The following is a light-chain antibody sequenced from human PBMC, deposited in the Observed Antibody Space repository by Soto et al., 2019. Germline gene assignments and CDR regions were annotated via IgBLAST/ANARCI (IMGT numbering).Light chain of an antibody. J-gene: IGLJ2*01. CDR2: DVS. V-gene: IGLV2-11*01. CDR3: CSYAGSYPHVV. Sequence: QSALTQPRSVSGSPGQSVTISCTGTSSDVGGYNYVSWYQQHPGKAPKLMIYDVSKRPSGVPDRFSGSKSGNTASLTISGRQADDEADYYCCSYAGSYPHVVFGGGTKLTVL. CDR1: SSDVGGYNY.